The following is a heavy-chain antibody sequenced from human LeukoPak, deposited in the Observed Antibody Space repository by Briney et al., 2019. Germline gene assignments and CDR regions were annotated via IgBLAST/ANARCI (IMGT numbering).Heavy chain of an antibody. D-gene: IGHD4-17*01. J-gene: IGHJ4*02. CDR3: ARHKKYTMTSFDY. CDR2: ICYSGST. Sequence: SETLSLTCTVSGAPISNYCWSWIRQPPGKGLEWIGYICYSGSTNYNSSLKSRVTISVDTSKSQFSLKLSSVTAADTAVYYCARHKKYTMTSFDYWGQGNLVTVSS. V-gene: IGHV4-59*08. CDR1: GAPISNYC.